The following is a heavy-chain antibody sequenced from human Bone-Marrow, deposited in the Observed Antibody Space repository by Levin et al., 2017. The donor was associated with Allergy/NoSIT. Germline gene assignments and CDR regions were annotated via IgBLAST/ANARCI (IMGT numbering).Heavy chain of an antibody. J-gene: IGHJ3*01. CDR3: ASPREFCVSTTACYIALDL. D-gene: IGHD2-15*01. V-gene: IGHV3-21*06. Sequence: GGSLRLSCVGSGLSFSDYNMNWARQAPGKGLEWVASISSGSSYIFYADSMKGRFTISRDNAKNSLFLQMNGLTVDDAGVYFCASPREFCVSTTACYIALDLWGQGTTVTVSS. CDR1: GLSFSDYN. CDR2: ISSGSSYI.